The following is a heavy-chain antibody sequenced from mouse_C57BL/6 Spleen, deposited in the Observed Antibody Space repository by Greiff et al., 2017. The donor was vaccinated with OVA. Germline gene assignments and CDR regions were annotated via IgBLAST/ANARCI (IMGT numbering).Heavy chain of an antibody. J-gene: IGHJ2*01. CDR3: TRLEIRAPLDY. CDR1: GYTFTDYE. CDR2: IDPETGGT. Sequence: QVQLQQSGAELVRPGASVTLSCKASGYTFTDYEMHWVKQTPVHGLEWIGAIDPETGGTAYNQKFKGKAILTADKSSSTAYMELRSLTSEDSAVYYCTRLEIRAPLDYWGQGTTLTVSS. V-gene: IGHV1-15*01. D-gene: IGHD5-1-1*01.